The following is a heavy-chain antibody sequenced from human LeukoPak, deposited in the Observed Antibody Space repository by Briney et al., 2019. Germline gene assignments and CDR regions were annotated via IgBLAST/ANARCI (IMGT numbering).Heavy chain of an antibody. CDR2: IYPGDSDT. CDR1: GYSFRSHW. V-gene: IGHV5-51*01. D-gene: IGHD3-22*01. Sequence: AESLKISCKGAGYSFRSHWIGWVRQMSRKGLEWMGIIYPGDSDTKYSPSIQGQVTISADRSINTAYLQWSSLKASDTAMYYCARKLLRGTSYFDYWGQGTLVTVSS. J-gene: IGHJ4*02. CDR3: ARKLLRGTSYFDY.